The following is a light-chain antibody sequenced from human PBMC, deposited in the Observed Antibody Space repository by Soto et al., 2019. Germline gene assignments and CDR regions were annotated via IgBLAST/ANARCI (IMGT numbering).Light chain of an antibody. Sequence: AIQLTQSPSSLSASVGDRVTITCRASQGISSALAWYQQKPGKATKLLIYDASSLESGVPSRFSGSGSGTDFTLTISSLQPEDFATYYCQQFNSYPQTFGGGTKVEIK. J-gene: IGKJ4*01. CDR1: QGISSA. V-gene: IGKV1-13*02. CDR3: QQFNSYPQT. CDR2: DAS.